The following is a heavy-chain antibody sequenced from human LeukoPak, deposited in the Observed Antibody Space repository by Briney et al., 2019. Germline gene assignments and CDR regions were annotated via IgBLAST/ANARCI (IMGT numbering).Heavy chain of an antibody. CDR3: ARGSYCSSTSCQTSWYYGMDV. CDR1: GYTFTSYD. V-gene: IGHV1-3*01. CDR2: INAGNGNT. D-gene: IGHD2-2*01. Sequence: ASVKVSCKASGYTFTSYDINWVRQAPGQRLEWMGWINAGNGNTKYSQKFQGRVTITRDTSASTAYMELSSLRSEDTAVYYCARGSYCSSTSCQTSWYYGMDVWGQGTTVTVSS. J-gene: IGHJ6*02.